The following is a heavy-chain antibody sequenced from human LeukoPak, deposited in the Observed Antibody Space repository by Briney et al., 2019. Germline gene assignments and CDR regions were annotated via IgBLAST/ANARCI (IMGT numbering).Heavy chain of an antibody. V-gene: IGHV1-2*02. CDR3: ARRPINCIITNCYVDY. D-gene: IGHD2-2*01. CDR1: VCTFTNFY. J-gene: IGHJ4*02. Sequence: ASVKVSCKASVCTFTNFYIHWVRQAPGQGLEWMGWMNPNSGDTSYAREFQDRVTMTRDTSLSTAYMELSRLRSDDTAVYFCARRPINCIITNCYVDYWGQGTLVTVSS. CDR2: MNPNSGDT.